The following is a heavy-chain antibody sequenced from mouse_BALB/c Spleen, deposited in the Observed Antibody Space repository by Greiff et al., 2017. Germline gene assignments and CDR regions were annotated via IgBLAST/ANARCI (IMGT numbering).Heavy chain of an antibody. D-gene: IGHD1-1*01. CDR3: ARDEVGGYYYGSGAMDY. CDR1: GFTFSDYY. V-gene: IGHV5-4*02. CDR2: ISDGGSYT. J-gene: IGHJ4*01. Sequence: EVKLMESGGGLVKPGGSLKLSCAASGFTFSDYYMYWVRQTPEKRLEWVATISDGGSYTYYPDSVKGRFTISRDNAKNNLYLQMSSLKSEDTAMYYCARDEVGGYYYGSGAMDYWGQGTSVTVSS.